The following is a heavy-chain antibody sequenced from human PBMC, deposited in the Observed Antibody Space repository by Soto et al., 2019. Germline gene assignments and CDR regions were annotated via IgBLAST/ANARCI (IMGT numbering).Heavy chain of an antibody. V-gene: IGHV1-2*02. CDR2: INPNSGGT. CDR3: ARELTVDTAMVGH. Sequence: ASVKVSCKTSGYSFTGYSVHWVRQAPGHGPEWMGWINPNSGGTNYAQKFQGRVTMTRDTSISTAYMELSRLRSDDTAVYYCARELTVDTAMVGHWGQGTLVTVSS. D-gene: IGHD5-18*01. J-gene: IGHJ4*02. CDR1: GYSFTGYS.